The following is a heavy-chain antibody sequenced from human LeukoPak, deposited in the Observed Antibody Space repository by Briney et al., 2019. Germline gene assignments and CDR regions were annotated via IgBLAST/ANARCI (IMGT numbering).Heavy chain of an antibody. J-gene: IGHJ3*02. Sequence: GGSLRLSCAAPGFTFSSYSMNWVRQAPGKGLEWVSSISSSSSYIYYADSVKGRFTISRGNAKNSVYLQMNSLRAEDTAVYYCARDIKGQYQDAFDIWGQGTMVTVSS. CDR2: ISSSSSYI. CDR1: GFTFSSYS. V-gene: IGHV3-21*01. D-gene: IGHD2-2*01. CDR3: ARDIKGQYQDAFDI.